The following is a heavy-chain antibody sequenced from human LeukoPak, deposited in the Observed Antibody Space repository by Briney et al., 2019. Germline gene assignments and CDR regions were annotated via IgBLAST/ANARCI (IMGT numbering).Heavy chain of an antibody. J-gene: IGHJ3*02. CDR3: ARVGSGAAFDI. CDR2: IYSGGST. Sequence: GGSLRLSCAASGSTVSSNYMSWGRQAPGKGLEWVSVIYSGGSTYYADSVKGRFTISRDNSKNTLYLQMNSLRAEDTAVYYCARVGSGAAFDIWAKGQWSPSPQ. V-gene: IGHV3-66*01. CDR1: GSTVSSNY. D-gene: IGHD7-27*01.